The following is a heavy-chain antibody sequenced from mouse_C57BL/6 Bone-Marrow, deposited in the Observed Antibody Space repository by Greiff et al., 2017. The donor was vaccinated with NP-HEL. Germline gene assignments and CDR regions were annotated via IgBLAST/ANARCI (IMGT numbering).Heavy chain of an antibody. Sequence: VQLQQSGAELVRPGASVKLSCTASGFNIKDYYMHWVKQRPEQGLEWIGRIDPEDGDTEYAPKFQGKATMTADTSSNTAYLQLSSLTSEDTAFYYCTTGGFNGPWFAYWGQGTLVTVSA. CDR1: GFNIKDYY. CDR2: IDPEDGDT. V-gene: IGHV14-1*01. CDR3: TTGGFNGPWFAY. D-gene: IGHD1-1*01. J-gene: IGHJ3*01.